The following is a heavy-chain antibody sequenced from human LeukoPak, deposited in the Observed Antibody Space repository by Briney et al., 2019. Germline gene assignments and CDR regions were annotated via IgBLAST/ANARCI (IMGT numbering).Heavy chain of an antibody. J-gene: IGHJ4*02. CDR3: ARGVGPAASYYFDY. CDR1: GYTFTSYD. Sequence: ASVKVSCKASGYTFTSYDINWVRQATGQGLEWMGWMNPNSGNTGYAQKFQGRVTITRNTSISTAYMELSSLRSEDTAVYYCARGVGPAASYYFDYWGQGTLVTVSS. CDR2: MNPNSGNT. V-gene: IGHV1-8*03. D-gene: IGHD2-2*01.